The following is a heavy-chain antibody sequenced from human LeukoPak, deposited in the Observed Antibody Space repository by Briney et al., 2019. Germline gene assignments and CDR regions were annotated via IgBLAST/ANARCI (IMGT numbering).Heavy chain of an antibody. V-gene: IGHV3-30*02. D-gene: IGHD5-12*01. CDR3: AKDTGYSGYGGDAFDI. J-gene: IGHJ3*02. CDR2: IRYDGSNK. CDR1: GFTFSSYG. Sequence: PGGSLRLSCAASGFTFSSYGMHWVRQAPGKGLEWVAFIRYDGSNKYYADSVKGRFTISRDNSKNTLYLQMNSLRAEDTAVYYCAKDTGYSGYGGDAFDIWGQGTMVTVSS.